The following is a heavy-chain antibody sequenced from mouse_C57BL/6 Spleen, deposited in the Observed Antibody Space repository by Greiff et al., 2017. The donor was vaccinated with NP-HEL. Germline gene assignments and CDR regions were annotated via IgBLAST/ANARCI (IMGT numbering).Heavy chain of an antibody. J-gene: IGHJ2*01. D-gene: IGHD1-1*01. CDR2: IYPGDGDT. CDR3: ARNPLYYGSSYDYFDY. Sequence: VQGVESGPELVKPGASVQISCKASGYAFSSSWMNWVKQRPGKGLEWIGRIYPGDGDTNYNGKFKGKATLTADKSSSTAYMQLSSLTSEDSAVYFCARNPLYYGSSYDYFDYWGQGTTLTVSS. CDR1: GYAFSSSW. V-gene: IGHV1-82*01.